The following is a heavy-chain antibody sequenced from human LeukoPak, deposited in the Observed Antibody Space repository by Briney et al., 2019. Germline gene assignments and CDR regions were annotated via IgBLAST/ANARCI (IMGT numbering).Heavy chain of an antibody. CDR2: ISSSSSYI. CDR1: GFTFSSYS. CDR3: ARDRGPYSSGWFFDY. Sequence: GGSLRLSCAASGFTFSSYSMNWVRQAPGKGLEWVSSISSSSSYIYYADSVKGRFTISRDNAKNSLYLQMNSLRAEDTAVYYCARDRGPYSSGWFFDYWGQGTLVTVSS. D-gene: IGHD6-19*01. V-gene: IGHV3-21*01. J-gene: IGHJ4*02.